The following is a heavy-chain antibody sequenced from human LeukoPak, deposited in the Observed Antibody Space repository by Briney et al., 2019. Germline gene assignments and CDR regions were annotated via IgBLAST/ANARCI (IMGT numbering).Heavy chain of an antibody. CDR2: FSGGGGGT. D-gene: IGHD3-10*01. Sequence: PGGSLRLSCAASGFTFSSYAMSWVRQAPGKGLEWVSAFSGGGGGTYYADSAKGRFTISRDNSKNTLSLQMNSLRAEDTAVYYCAKGRQEVGESDAFDIWGQGTMVTVSS. V-gene: IGHV3-23*01. CDR3: AKGRQEVGESDAFDI. CDR1: GFTFSSYA. J-gene: IGHJ3*02.